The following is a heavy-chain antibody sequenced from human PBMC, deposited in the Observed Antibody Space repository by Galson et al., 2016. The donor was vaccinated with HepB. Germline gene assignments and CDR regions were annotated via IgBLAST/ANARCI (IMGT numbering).Heavy chain of an antibody. CDR2: ISSSSSYI. D-gene: IGHD6-19*01. J-gene: IGHJ4*02. CDR3: ASSRSDWYPIKDY. CDR1: GFTFSSYS. V-gene: IGHV3-21*01. Sequence: SLRLSCAASGFTFSSYSMNWVRQAPGKGLEWVSSISSSSSYIYYADSVKGRFTISRDNAKNSLFLQMSSLTAEDTAVYYCASSRSDWYPIKDYWGQGTLVTVSS.